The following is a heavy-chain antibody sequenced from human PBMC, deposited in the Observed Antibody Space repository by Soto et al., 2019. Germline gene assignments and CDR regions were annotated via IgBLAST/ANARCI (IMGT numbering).Heavy chain of an antibody. CDR3: ALCGGYDFWSGYFSDGMDV. CDR2: ISGSGGST. Sequence: PGGSLRLSCAASGFTFSSYAMSWVRQAPGKGLEWVSAISGSGGSTYYADSVKGRFTISRDNSKNTLYLQMNSLRAEDTAVYYCALCGGYDFWSGYFSDGMDVWGQGTTVTVSS. D-gene: IGHD3-3*01. CDR1: GFTFSSYA. V-gene: IGHV3-23*01. J-gene: IGHJ6*02.